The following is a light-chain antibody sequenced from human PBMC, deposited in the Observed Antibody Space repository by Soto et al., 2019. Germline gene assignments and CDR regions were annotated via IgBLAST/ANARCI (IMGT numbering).Light chain of an antibody. CDR3: SSYTSSGV. Sequence: QSALTQPASVSGSPGQSITISCTGTSSDVGHNYVSWYQQHAGKAPKLIIYEVSYRPSGVSTRFSGSKSGNTASLTISGLQAEDEADYYCSSYTSSGVFGGGTQLTVL. CDR1: SSDVGHNY. J-gene: IGLJ3*02. V-gene: IGLV2-14*01. CDR2: EVS.